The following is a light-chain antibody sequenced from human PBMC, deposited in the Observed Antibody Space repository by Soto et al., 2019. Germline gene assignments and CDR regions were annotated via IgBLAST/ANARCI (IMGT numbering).Light chain of an antibody. J-gene: IGLJ1*01. CDR1: SSDIGGYNY. Sequence: QSALTQPPSASGSPGQSVTISCTGTSSDIGGYNYVSWYQQHPGKAPKFMIYEVSKRPSGVPYRFSGSKSGNTASLTVSGLQADDEADYYCYSYAGSNLYVLGTGTKVTVL. CDR2: EVS. V-gene: IGLV2-8*01. CDR3: YSYAGSNLYV.